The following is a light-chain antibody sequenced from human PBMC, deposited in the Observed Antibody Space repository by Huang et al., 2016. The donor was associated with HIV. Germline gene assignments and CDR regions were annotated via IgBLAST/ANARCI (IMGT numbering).Light chain of an antibody. CDR2: DTS. CDR1: QSVGGY. Sequence: EIVLTQSPATLSLSPGERATLSCRASQSVGGYLAWYQQKPGQAPRLLIYDTSTGATGIPARFSGSGSETDFTLTISSLEPEDFAVYYCQQPGSFGQGTKVDIK. CDR3: QQPGS. V-gene: IGKV3-11*01. J-gene: IGKJ2*01.